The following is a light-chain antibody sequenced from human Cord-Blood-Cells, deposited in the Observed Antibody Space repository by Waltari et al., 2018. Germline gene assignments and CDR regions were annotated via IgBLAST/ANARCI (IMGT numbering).Light chain of an antibody. CDR2: EGS. V-gene: IGLV2-23*03. J-gene: IGLJ1*01. CDR1: RSVVGSYNR. Sequence: HSALTQPAPVHGSPGQSITISCTGTRSVVGSYNRTSWYQQHPGKAPKLMIYEGSKRPSGVSNRFSGSKSGNTASLTISGLQAEDEADYYCCSYAGSSTVFGTGTKVTVL. CDR3: CSYAGSSTV.